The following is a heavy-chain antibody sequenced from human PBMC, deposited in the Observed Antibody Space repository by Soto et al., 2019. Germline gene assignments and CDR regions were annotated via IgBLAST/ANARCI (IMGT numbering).Heavy chain of an antibody. D-gene: IGHD1-1*01. J-gene: IGHJ3*01. CDR2: ISPK. Sequence: GGSLRLSCAVSGFSFRTYGFHWVRQPPGKGLEWVAVISPKGHSDSVEGRFTISRDNSKDTLYLQMNNLRTEDTAVYYCARDDAFGNENAFDLWGQGTMVTVSS. CDR1: GFSFRTYG. V-gene: IGHV3-33*01. CDR3: ARDDAFGNENAFDL.